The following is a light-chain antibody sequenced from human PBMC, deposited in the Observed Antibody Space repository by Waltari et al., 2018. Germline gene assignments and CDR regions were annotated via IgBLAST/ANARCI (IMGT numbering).Light chain of an antibody. Sequence: QSALTQPASVSGSPGQSITISCTGTSSDVGNYKRVSWYQQHPGKAPKLMIYAVSKRASGGSDRFSGSKAGDMASLTISGLQPEDEAEYFCSSYAGSSKGVFGGGTKVTVL. V-gene: IGLV2-23*02. CDR3: SSYAGSSKGV. CDR2: AVS. J-gene: IGLJ2*01. CDR1: SSDVGNYKR.